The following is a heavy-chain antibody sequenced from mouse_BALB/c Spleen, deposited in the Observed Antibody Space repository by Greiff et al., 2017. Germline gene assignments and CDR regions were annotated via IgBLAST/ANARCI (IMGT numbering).Heavy chain of an antibody. J-gene: IGHJ4*01. CDR2: IDPANGNT. CDR3: ARLFDYGAMDY. Sequence: VHVKQSGAELVKPGASVKLSCTASGFNIKDTYMHWVKQRPEQGLEWIGRIDPANGNTKYDPKFQGKATITADTSSNTAYLQLSSLTSEDTAVYYCARLFDYGAMDYWGQGTSVTVSS. V-gene: IGHV14-3*02. CDR1: GFNIKDTY.